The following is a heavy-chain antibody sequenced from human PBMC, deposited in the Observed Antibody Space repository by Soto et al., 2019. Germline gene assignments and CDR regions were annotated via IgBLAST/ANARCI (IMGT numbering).Heavy chain of an antibody. CDR3: ADYSSSSGINCYYYGMDV. CDR1: GGTFSSYA. V-gene: IGHV1-69*13. Sequence: VKVSCKASGGTFSSYAISWVRQAPGQGLEWMGGIIPIFGTANYAQKFQGRVTITADESTSTAYMELSSLRSEDTAVYYCADYSSSSGINCYYYGMDVWGQGTTVTVSS. CDR2: IIPIFGTA. J-gene: IGHJ6*02. D-gene: IGHD6-6*01.